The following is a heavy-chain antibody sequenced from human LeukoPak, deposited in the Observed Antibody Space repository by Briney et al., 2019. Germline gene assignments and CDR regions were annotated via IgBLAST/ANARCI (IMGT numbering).Heavy chain of an antibody. Sequence: GGSLRLSCSASGFTFSTYWMSWVRQAPGKGLEWVANMRRDGNEIYYLDSVRGRFTISRDNAKNSLYLQMNSLRADDTAIYYCAKSCKSGNCYYNYWGQGTLVTVSS. D-gene: IGHD2-21*01. CDR3: AKSCKSGNCYYNY. V-gene: IGHV3-7*03. CDR2: MRRDGNEI. CDR1: GFTFSTYW. J-gene: IGHJ4*02.